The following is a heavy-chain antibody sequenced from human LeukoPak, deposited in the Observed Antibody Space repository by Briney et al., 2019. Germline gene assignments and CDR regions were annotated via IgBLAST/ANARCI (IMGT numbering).Heavy chain of an antibody. CDR1: GGTFSSYA. Sequence: SVKVSCKASGGTFSSYAISWVRQPPGQGLEWMGGIIPIFGTANYAQTFQGRVTITADESTSTAYMELSSLRSEDTAVYYCASEGMVLAYCGGDCYTFDYWGQGTLVTVSS. CDR2: IIPIFGTA. D-gene: IGHD2-21*01. V-gene: IGHV1-69*01. CDR3: ASEGMVLAYCGGDCYTFDY. J-gene: IGHJ4*02.